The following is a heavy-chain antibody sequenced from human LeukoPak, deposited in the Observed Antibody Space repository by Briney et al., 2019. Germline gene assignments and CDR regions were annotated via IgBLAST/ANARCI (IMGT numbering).Heavy chain of an antibody. J-gene: IGHJ5*02. Sequence: SETLSLTCGVSGVSISSPYWWIWVRQPPEKGLEWIGEISHSGGSTNYNPSLRSRVTISMDKSKNQFSLRLNSVTAADTAVYYCASGHKVPPLLPKAWFDPWGQGTLVTVSS. CDR1: GVSISSPYW. V-gene: IGHV4-4*02. CDR3: ASGHKVPPLLPKAWFDP. CDR2: ISHSGGST. D-gene: IGHD3-22*01.